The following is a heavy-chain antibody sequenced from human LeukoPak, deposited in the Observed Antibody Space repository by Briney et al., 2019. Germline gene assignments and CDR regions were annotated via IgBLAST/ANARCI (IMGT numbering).Heavy chain of an antibody. CDR2: ISSTGHYI. V-gene: IGHV3-21*01. CDR3: TRQWLRVMDV. D-gene: IGHD6-19*01. CDR1: GFTFTAYS. Sequence: GGSLRLSCASSGFTFTAYSMNWVRQAPGRGLEWISFISSTGHYIYYADSLKGRFTISRENANSSLYLQISTLKAEDTAVYYCTRQWLRVMDVWGKGTTVTVSS. J-gene: IGHJ6*04.